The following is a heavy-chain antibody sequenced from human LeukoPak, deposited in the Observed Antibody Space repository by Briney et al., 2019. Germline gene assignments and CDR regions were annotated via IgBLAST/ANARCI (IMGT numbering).Heavy chain of an antibody. J-gene: IGHJ4*02. D-gene: IGHD3-22*01. CDR2: IYYSENT. V-gene: IGHV4-59*01. CDR1: GVSISSYY. Sequence: PSETLSLTCTVSGVSISSYYWSWIRQPPGKGLEWIGYIYYSENTNYNSSLKSRVTISEDTSKNQFSLNLTSVTAADTVVYYCAGGNFYDSSGHPYHFHYWGQGTLVTVPS. CDR3: AGGNFYDSSGHPYHFHY.